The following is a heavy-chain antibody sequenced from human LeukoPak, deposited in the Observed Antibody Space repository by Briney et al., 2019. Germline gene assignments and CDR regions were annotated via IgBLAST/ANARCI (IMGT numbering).Heavy chain of an antibody. CDR3: ARGLRRRPDY. CDR2: INPSGGST. Sequence: ASVKLSFKASGYIFTSHYMNWVRQAPGQGLEWMGIINPSGGSTSYAQKFQGRVTMTRDTSTSTVYMELSSLRSEDTAVYYCARGLRRRPDYWGQGTLVTVSS. J-gene: IGHJ4*02. V-gene: IGHV1-46*01. CDR1: GYIFTSHY. D-gene: IGHD5-12*01.